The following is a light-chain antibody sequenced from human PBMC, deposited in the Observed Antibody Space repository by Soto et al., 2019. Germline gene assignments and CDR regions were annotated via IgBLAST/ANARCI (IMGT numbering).Light chain of an antibody. CDR3: QQANSFPPWT. CDR2: GAS. CDR1: QSVSSN. J-gene: IGKJ1*01. V-gene: IGKV3-15*01. Sequence: EIVMTQSPATLSVSPGERATLSCRASQSVSSNLAWYQQKPGQAPRLLIYGASTRATGIPARFSGSGSGTGFTLTISKLQPEDFATYFCQQANSFPPWTFGQGTKVEI.